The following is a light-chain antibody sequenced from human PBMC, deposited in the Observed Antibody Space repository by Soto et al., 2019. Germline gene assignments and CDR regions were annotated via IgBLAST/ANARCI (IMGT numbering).Light chain of an antibody. J-gene: IGKJ1*01. CDR3: QQYNNWPPWT. CDR2: GAS. Sequence: EIVMTQSPATLSVSPGERATLSCRASQSVSSNLAWYQQKHGQAPRLLIYGASTSATGIPARFSGSGSWTEFTLTISSLQAADFSVYYCQQYNNWPPWTFGQGTKVEIK. V-gene: IGKV3-15*01. CDR1: QSVSSN.